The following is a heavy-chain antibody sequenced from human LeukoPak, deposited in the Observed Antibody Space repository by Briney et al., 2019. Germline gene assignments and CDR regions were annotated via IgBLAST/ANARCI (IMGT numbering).Heavy chain of an antibody. J-gene: IGHJ6*03. CDR3: ARDNWGSDLNYYYYYYMDV. CDR1: GGTFSSYA. V-gene: IGHV1-69*05. D-gene: IGHD7-27*01. Sequence: GASVKVSCKASGGTFSSYAISWVRQAPGQGLEWMGGIIPIFGTANYAQKFQGRVTMATDTSTSTAYMELRSLRSDDTAVYYCARDNWGSDLNYYYYYYMDVWGKGTTVTISS. CDR2: IIPIFGTA.